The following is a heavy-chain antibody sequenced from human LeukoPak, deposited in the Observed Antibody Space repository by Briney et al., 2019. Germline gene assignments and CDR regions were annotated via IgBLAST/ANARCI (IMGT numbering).Heavy chain of an antibody. Sequence: SETLSLTCAVYGGSFSGYYWGWIRQPPGKGLEWIGSFYYSGSTYYNPSLKSRVTISVDTSKNQFSLRLSSVTAADAAVYYCARVLYYYDSNAYYHFDYWGQGTLVTVSS. D-gene: IGHD3-22*01. CDR2: FYYSGST. CDR1: GGSFSGYY. J-gene: IGHJ4*02. V-gene: IGHV4-34*01. CDR3: ARVLYYYDSNAYYHFDY.